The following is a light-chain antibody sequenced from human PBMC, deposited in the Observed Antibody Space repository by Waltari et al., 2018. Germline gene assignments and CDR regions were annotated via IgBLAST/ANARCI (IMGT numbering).Light chain of an antibody. J-gene: IGLJ2*01. V-gene: IGLV3-19*01. Sequence: SSELTQDPAVSVAMGQTVRITCQGDSLRSYYASWYQQRPGQAPRLVMYDKNNRPSGVPDRFSGSSSHNTGSWTITGAQAEDEASYYCHSRDASGVGGSFGGGTKLTVL. CDR1: SLRSYY. CDR2: DKN. CDR3: HSRDASGVGGS.